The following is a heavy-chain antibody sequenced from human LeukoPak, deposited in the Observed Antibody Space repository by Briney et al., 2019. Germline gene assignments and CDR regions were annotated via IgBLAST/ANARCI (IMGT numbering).Heavy chain of an antibody. CDR3: ARDNNWNYPDY. CDR2: ISGDGSST. J-gene: IGHJ4*02. CDR1: GFTFSNHW. D-gene: IGHD1-7*01. Sequence: PTGGSLRLSCAASGFTFSNHWMHWVRQAPGKGLVWVSRISGDGSSTRYADSVKGRFTISRDNAKNTLFLQMNSLRAEDTAVYYCARDNNWNYPDYWGQGTLVTVPS. V-gene: IGHV3-74*01.